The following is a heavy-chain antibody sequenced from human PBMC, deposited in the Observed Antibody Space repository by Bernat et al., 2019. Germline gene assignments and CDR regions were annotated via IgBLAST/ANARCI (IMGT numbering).Heavy chain of an antibody. CDR1: GFTFSSYS. V-gene: IGHV3-48*01. Sequence: EVQLVESGGGLVQPGGSLRLSCAASGFTFSSYSMNWVRQAPGKGLEWVSYISSSSSTIYYADSVKGRFTISGDNAKNSLYLQMNSLRAEDTAVYYCARDQGLPPQGYYGMDVWGQGTTVTVSS. CDR2: ISSSSSTI. J-gene: IGHJ6*02. CDR3: ARDQGLPPQGYYGMDV.